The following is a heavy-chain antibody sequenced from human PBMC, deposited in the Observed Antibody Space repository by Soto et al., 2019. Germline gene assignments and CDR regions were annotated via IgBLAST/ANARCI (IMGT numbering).Heavy chain of an antibody. CDR3: AKDQEGGETGVDAFDI. CDR2: ISGSGGST. V-gene: IGHV3-23*01. CDR1: GFTFSSYA. Sequence: EVQLLESGGGLVQPGGSLRLSCAASGFTFSSYAMSWVRQAPGKGLEWVSAISGSGGSTYYADSVKGRFTISRDNSKNTLYLQMNSLRAEDTAVYYCAKDQEGGETGVDAFDIWGQGTMVTVSS. D-gene: IGHD1-1*01. J-gene: IGHJ3*02.